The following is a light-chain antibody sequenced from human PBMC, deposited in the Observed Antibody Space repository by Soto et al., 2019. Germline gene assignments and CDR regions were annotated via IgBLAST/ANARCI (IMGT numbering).Light chain of an antibody. V-gene: IGLV2-14*01. CDR3: TSYTSSTTPVV. J-gene: IGLJ2*01. CDR1: SSDVGVYNY. CDR2: DVS. Sequence: QSVLTQPASVSGSPGQSITISCTGTSSDVGVYNYVSWYQQHPGKAPKLMIYDVSNRPSGVSNRFSGSKSGSTASLTISGLQAEDEADYYCTSYTSSTTPVVFGGGTKLTVL.